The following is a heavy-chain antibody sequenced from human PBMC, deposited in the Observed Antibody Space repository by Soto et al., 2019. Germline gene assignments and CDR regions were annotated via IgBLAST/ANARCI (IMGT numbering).Heavy chain of an antibody. CDR3: ARARFQVLYGKPYFDS. V-gene: IGHV4-31*03. J-gene: IGHJ4*02. D-gene: IGHD2-2*02. CDR1: GGSITTGGSY. CDR2: IYHSGNT. Sequence: PSETLSLTGTVSGGSITTGGSYWSWIRQHPGKGLEWIGNIYHSGNTYYNPSLNSRLTISVDTSKTRFSLMVDSVTAADTAVYYCARARFQVLYGKPYFDSWGQGTLVTVS.